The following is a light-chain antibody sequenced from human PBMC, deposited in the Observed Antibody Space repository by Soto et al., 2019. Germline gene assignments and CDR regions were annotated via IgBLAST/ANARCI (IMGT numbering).Light chain of an antibody. CDR2: DNN. CDR1: SSNIGNNY. Sequence: QSVLTQPPSVSAAPGQKVTISCSGSSSNIGNNYVYWYQQFPGTAPKLLIYDNNKRPSGIPDRFSGSKSGTSATLDITGLQTGDEADYYCETWDSSRSALVFGGGTKVTVL. CDR3: ETWDSSRSALV. V-gene: IGLV1-51*01. J-gene: IGLJ2*01.